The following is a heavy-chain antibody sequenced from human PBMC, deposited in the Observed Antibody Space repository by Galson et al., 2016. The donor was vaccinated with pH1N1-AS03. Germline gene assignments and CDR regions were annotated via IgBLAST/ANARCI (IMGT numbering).Heavy chain of an antibody. CDR2: IRTANGET. Sequence: SVKVSCKASGYTFTSVGISWVRQAPGQGLEWVGWIRTANGETHNAQNFQGRVTMTSDTSTDTVYMELTRLISDDPAVYYCATDNWNSFDPWGQGTLVTVSS. V-gene: IGHV1-18*01. D-gene: IGHD1-1*01. CDR3: ATDNWNSFDP. CDR1: GYTFTSVG. J-gene: IGHJ5*02.